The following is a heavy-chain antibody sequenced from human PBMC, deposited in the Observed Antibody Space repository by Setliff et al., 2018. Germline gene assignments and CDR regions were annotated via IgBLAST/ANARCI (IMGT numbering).Heavy chain of an antibody. Sequence: PSETLSLTCTVSGGSISSGVYYWAWIRQPPGKGLEWIGRIYYRGDTYYNASLKSRLTLSVDTSKNQVSLNLRSVTAADTAVYYCASTGTYRYFDYWGQGTQVTVSS. J-gene: IGHJ4*02. D-gene: IGHD1-1*01. V-gene: IGHV4-39*01. CDR2: IYYRGDT. CDR3: ASTGTYRYFDY. CDR1: GGSISSGVYY.